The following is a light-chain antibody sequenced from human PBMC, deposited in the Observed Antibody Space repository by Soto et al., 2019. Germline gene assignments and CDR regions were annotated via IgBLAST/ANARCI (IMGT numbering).Light chain of an antibody. CDR2: EGS. V-gene: IGLV2-23*01. J-gene: IGLJ2*01. Sequence: QSALTQPASVSGSPGQSITIYCTGTSSDVGSYNLVSWYQQHPGKAPKLMIYEGSKRPSGISNRFSGSNSGNTASLTISGLQAEDEADYYCCSYAASSTLIFGGGTKVTVL. CDR3: CSYAASSTLI. CDR1: SSDVGSYNL.